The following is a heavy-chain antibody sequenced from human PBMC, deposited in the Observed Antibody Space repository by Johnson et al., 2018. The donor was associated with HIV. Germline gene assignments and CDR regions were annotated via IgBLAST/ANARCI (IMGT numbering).Heavy chain of an antibody. V-gene: IGHV3-NL1*01. J-gene: IGHJ3*02. CDR2: IYSGGST. CDR3: ASRKDIVLGVYAEIADAFDI. Sequence: QVQLVESGGGVVQPGRSLRLSCAASGFTFSSYAMHWVRQAPGKGLEWVAVIYSGGSTYYADSVKGRFTISRDNSKNTLYLQMNSLRAEDTAVYYCASRKDIVLGVYAEIADAFDIWGQGTMVTVSS. D-gene: IGHD2-8*02. CDR1: GFTFSSYA.